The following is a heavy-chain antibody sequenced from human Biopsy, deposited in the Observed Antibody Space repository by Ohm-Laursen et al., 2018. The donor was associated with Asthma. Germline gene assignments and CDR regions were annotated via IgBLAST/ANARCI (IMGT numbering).Heavy chain of an antibody. Sequence: SLRLSCSASGFTFDDYAMRWVRQAPGKGLEWVSGISWNSGSIGYADSVKGRFTISRDNAKNSLYLQMNSLRSEDTAVYYCARKAGSCISRTCYSLDFWGQGTLVTVSS. CDR1: GFTFDDYA. CDR2: ISWNSGSI. J-gene: IGHJ4*02. D-gene: IGHD2-2*01. V-gene: IGHV3-9*01. CDR3: ARKAGSCISRTCYSLDF.